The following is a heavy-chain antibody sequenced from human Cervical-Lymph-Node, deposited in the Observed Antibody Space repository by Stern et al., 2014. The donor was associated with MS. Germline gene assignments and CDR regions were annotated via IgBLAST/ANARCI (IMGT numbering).Heavy chain of an antibody. CDR1: GYTFTDFY. CDR3: ATPYSSGWSPDH. J-gene: IGHJ5*02. Sequence: VQLVESGAEVKKPGASVKVSCKPSGYTFTDFYIHWVRQAPGQGLEWMGRINPNSRDTKCAQRFQGRVTMTRDTSISTAYMELSRLRSDDTAVYYCATPYSSGWSPDHWGQGTLVTVSS. V-gene: IGHV1-2*06. D-gene: IGHD6-19*01. CDR2: INPNSRDT.